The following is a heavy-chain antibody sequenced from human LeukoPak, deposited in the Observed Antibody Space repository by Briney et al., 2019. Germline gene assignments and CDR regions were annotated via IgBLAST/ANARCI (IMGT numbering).Heavy chain of an antibody. D-gene: IGHD4-17*01. V-gene: IGHV1-69*13. CDR1: GGTFSSYA. Sequence: ASVKVSCKASGGTFSSYAISWVRQAPGQGLEWMGGIIPIFGTANYAQKFQGRVTITADESTSTAYMELSSLRSEDTAVYYCAREVLKDYGDYYYGMDVWGQGTTVTVSS. J-gene: IGHJ6*02. CDR3: AREVLKDYGDYYYGMDV. CDR2: IIPIFGTA.